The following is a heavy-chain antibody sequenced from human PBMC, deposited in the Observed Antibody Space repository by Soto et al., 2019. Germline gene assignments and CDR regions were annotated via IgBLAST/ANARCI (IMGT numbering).Heavy chain of an antibody. D-gene: IGHD6-13*01. Sequence: SETLSLTCTVSGGSISSGGYYWSWIRQHPGKGLEWIGYIYYSGSTNYNPSLKSRVTISVDTSKNQFSLKLSSVTAADTAVYYCARHSNEYRKSLDYWGQGTLVTVSS. J-gene: IGHJ4*02. CDR3: ARHSNEYRKSLDY. CDR2: IYYSGST. CDR1: GGSISSGGYY. V-gene: IGHV4-61*08.